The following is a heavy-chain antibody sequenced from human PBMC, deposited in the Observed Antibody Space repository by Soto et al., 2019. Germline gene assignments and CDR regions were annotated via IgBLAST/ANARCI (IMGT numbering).Heavy chain of an antibody. CDR1: GFTLSSYV. J-gene: IGHJ4*02. CDR2: ISGSGDNI. V-gene: IGHV3-23*01. CDR3: AKRSNPFDC. Sequence: GGSLRLSCAASGFTLSSYVMSWVRQAPGKGLEWVSDISGSGDNIFYADSVKGRFTISRDNSKNTLYLQMNSLRAEDTALYYSAKRSNPFDCWGQGTLVTVSS.